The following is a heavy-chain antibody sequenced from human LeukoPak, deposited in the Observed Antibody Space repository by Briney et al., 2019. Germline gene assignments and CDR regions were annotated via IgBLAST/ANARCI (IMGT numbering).Heavy chain of an antibody. CDR1: GGSISSYY. J-gene: IGHJ5*02. V-gene: IGHV4-59*01. D-gene: IGHD2-15*01. CDR2: IYYSGST. CDR3: ARVIGGFSGPTGFDP. Sequence: SETLSLTCTVSGGSISSYYWTWIRQPPGKGLEWIGCIYYSGSTNYNPPLKSRVTISVDTSKNQFSLKLSSVTAADTAVYYCARVIGGFSGPTGFDPWGQGTLVTVSS.